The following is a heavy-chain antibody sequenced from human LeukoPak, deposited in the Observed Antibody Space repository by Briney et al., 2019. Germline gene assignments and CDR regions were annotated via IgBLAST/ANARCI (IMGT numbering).Heavy chain of an antibody. CDR3: VSFYETY. CDR2: IYTDGSST. D-gene: IGHD2/OR15-2a*01. Sequence: GGSLRLSCAASGFTFSNYWMHWVRHAPGKGLVWVSRIYTDGSSTNYADSVKGRFTISRDNAKNTVYLQMNSLRAEDTAVYYCVSFYETYWGRGTLVTVSS. V-gene: IGHV3-74*01. J-gene: IGHJ4*02. CDR1: GFTFSNYW.